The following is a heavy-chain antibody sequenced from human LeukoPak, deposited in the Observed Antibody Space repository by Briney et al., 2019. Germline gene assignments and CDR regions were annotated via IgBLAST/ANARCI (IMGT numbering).Heavy chain of an antibody. CDR2: ISGSSTYI. D-gene: IGHD3-9*01. V-gene: IGHV3-21*01. Sequence: AGGALRLSCVASGFTFRSYSMNWVRQAPGKGLGWVFSISGSSTYIYYADSVKGRFTISRDKGNNSLYLQMNSLRADDTAVYYCARDLNYDILTGSPRAYFDSWGQGTRVTVSS. J-gene: IGHJ4*02. CDR3: ARDLNYDILTGSPRAYFDS. CDR1: GFTFRSYS.